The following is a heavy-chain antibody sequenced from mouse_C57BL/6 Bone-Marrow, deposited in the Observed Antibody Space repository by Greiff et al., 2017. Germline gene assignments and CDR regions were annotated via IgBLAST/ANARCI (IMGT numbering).Heavy chain of an antibody. CDR1: GYTFTDYN. D-gene: IGHD3-2*02. J-gene: IGHJ1*03. CDR2: INPNNGGT. V-gene: IGHV1-18*01. CDR3: ARSGEIRGHFDV. Sequence: VQLKESGPELVKPGASVKIPCKASGYTFTDYNMDWVKQSHGKSLEWIGDINPNNGGTIYNQKFKGKATLTVDKSSSTAYMALRSLTSEDTAVYYCARSGEIRGHFDVWGTGTTVTVSS.